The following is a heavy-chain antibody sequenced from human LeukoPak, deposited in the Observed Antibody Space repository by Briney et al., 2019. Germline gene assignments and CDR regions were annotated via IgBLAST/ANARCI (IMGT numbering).Heavy chain of an antibody. V-gene: IGHV3-21*01. CDR3: ARARALPNDAFDI. CDR2: ISSSSSYI. CDR1: GFTFNTYS. J-gene: IGHJ3*02. Sequence: GGSLRLSCEASGFTFNTYSMNWARQAPGKGLEWVSSISSSSSYIYYADSVKGRFTISRDNAKNSLYLQMNSLRAEDTAVYYCARARALPNDAFDIWGQGTMVTVSS.